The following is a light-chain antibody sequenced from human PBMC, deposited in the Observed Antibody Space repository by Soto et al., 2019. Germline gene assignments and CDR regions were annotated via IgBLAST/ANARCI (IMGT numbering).Light chain of an antibody. Sequence: QSALTQPRSVSGSPGQSVTISCTGTSSDVGGYNYVSWYQQHPGKAPKLMSYDVSKRPSGVPDRFSGSKSGNTASLTISGLQAEDEAHYYCCSSAGSYTSVFGGGTKVTVL. V-gene: IGLV2-11*01. CDR3: CSSAGSYTSV. CDR2: DVS. J-gene: IGLJ3*02. CDR1: SSDVGGYNY.